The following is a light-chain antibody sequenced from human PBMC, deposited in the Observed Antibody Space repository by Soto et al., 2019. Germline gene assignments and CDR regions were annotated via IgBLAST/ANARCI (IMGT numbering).Light chain of an antibody. CDR2: DVN. Sequence: QSVLTQPRSVSGSPGQSVTISCTGTSSDVGAYNYDSWYQQHPDKAPKFMIYDVNKRPSGVPDRFSGSKSGNTASLTISGLQAEDEADYYCCTYAGTPYVFGTATKVTVL. CDR1: SSDVGAYNY. CDR3: CTYAGTPYV. V-gene: IGLV2-11*01. J-gene: IGLJ1*01.